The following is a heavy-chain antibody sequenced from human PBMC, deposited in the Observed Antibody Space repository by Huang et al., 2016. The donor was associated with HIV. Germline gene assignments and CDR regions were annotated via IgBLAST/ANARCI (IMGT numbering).Heavy chain of an antibody. CDR3: ARDLAAAGTGAFDI. D-gene: IGHD6-13*01. V-gene: IGHV4-30-2*01. Sequence: QLQLQESGSGLVKPSQTLSLTCAVSGGSISSGASSWSWIRQPPGKGLEWIGYIYHSGSTYYNPSLKSRVTISVDRSKNQFSLKLSSVTAADTAVYYCARDLAAAGTGAFDIWGQGTMVTVSS. CDR1: GGSISSGASS. J-gene: IGHJ3*02. CDR2: IYHSGST.